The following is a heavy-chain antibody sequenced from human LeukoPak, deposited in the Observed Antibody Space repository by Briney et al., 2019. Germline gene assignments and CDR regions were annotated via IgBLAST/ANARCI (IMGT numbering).Heavy chain of an antibody. V-gene: IGHV3-33*01. CDR1: GFTFSSYG. D-gene: IGHD3-22*01. J-gene: IGHJ4*02. CDR2: IWYDGSEK. Sequence: QPGRSLRLSCAASGFTFSSYGMHWVRQAPGKGLEWVAVIWYDGSEKYYADSVKGRFTISRDNSKNTLYLEMNRLRAEDTAVYYCATAPRGYYDSSGYGHLDYWGQGTLVTVSS. CDR3: ATAPRGYYDSSGYGHLDY.